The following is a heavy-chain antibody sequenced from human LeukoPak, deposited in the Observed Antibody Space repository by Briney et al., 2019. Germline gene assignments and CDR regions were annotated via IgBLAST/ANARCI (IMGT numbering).Heavy chain of an antibody. V-gene: IGHV3-23*01. D-gene: IGHD3-10*01. J-gene: IGHJ4*02. CDR2: ISGSGHST. Sequence: GGSLRLSCAASGFTFSSFSMSWVRQAPGKGLEWVSAISGSGHSTYYSDSVKGRFTVSRDNSKNTLYLQMNSLRAEDTAVYYCAKSALRGVIINLDYWGQGTLVAVSS. CDR3: AKSALRGVIINLDY. CDR1: GFTFSSFS.